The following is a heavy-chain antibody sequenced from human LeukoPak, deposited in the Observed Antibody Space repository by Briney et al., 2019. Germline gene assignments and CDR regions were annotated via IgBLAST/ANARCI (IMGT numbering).Heavy chain of an antibody. D-gene: IGHD3-16*01. CDR2: IHYSGST. V-gene: IGHV4-61*01. J-gene: IGHJ4*02. Sequence: PSETLSLTCTVSGGSISSSSYYCGWIRQPPGKGLEWIGYIHYSGSTNYNPSLKSRVTISVDTSKNQFSLKLSSVTAADTAVYYCARDLRAAYWGQGTLVTVSS. CDR3: ARDLRAAY. CDR1: GGSISSSSYY.